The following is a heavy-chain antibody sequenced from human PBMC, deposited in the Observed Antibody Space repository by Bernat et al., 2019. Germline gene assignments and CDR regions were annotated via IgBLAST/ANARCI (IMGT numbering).Heavy chain of an antibody. CDR3: ARINYYDNIWGTYRFDI. J-gene: IGHJ3*02. CDR1: GGSFSGYY. Sequence: QVQLQQWGAGLLKPSESLSLTCAVYGGSFSGYYWTWIRQPPGQGLEWIGEINHSGSTNYNPSLKSRVTISVDTSKNQFSLKLISVTAADTAVYYCARINYYDNIWGTYRFDIWGQGTMVTVSS. V-gene: IGHV4-34*01. D-gene: IGHD3-16*02. CDR2: INHSGST.